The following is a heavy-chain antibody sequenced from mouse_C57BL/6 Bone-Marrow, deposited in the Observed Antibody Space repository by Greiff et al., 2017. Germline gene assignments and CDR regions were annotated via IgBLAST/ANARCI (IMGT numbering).Heavy chain of an antibody. CDR2: IYPRSGNT. V-gene: IGHV1-81*01. D-gene: IGHD3-2*02. J-gene: IGHJ3*01. CDR1: GYTFTSYG. Sequence: VQLQQSGAELARPGASVKLSCKASGYTFTSYGISWVKQRTGQGLEWIGEIYPRSGNTYYNEKFKGQATLTADKSSSTAYMELRSLTSEDSAVYFCARQLRLPSFAYWGQGTLVTVSA. CDR3: ARQLRLPSFAY.